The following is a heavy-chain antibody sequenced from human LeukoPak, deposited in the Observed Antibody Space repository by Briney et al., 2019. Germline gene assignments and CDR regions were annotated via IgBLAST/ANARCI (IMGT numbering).Heavy chain of an antibody. V-gene: IGHV3-7*01. D-gene: IGHD2-8*01. J-gene: IGHJ3*02. Sequence: PGGSLRLSCEASGFSFSGSWMSWVRQVPGKGLEWLADMNPAGSEILYVDSVKGRFTISRDNSMHSMYLQMDGLRAEDTAVYYCARDPLNGALDIWGRGTLVTVSS. CDR2: MNPAGSEI. CDR1: GFSFSGSW. CDR3: ARDPLNGALDI.